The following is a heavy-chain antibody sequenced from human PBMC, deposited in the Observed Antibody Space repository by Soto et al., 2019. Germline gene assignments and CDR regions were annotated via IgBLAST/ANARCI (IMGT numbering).Heavy chain of an antibody. CDR2: ISGSGGST. Sequence: GGSLRLSCAASGFTFSSYAMSWVRQAPGKGLEWVSAISGSGGSTYYADSVKGRFTISRDNSKNTLYLQMNSLRAEDTAVYSCAQAMPLLCYMAVWGKGTTVTVS. CDR1: GFTFSSYA. D-gene: IGHD2-2*01. J-gene: IGHJ6*03. V-gene: IGHV3-23*01. CDR3: AQAMPLLCYMAV.